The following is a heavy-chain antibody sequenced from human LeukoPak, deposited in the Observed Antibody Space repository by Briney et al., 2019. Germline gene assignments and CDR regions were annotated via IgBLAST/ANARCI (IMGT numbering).Heavy chain of an antibody. Sequence: GGSLRLSYAASGFTVSSNHMSWVRQAPGKGLEWASYISSSSSTIYYADSVKGRFTISRDNAENSRYLQMNSLRDEDTAVYYCASSSYGSRRDGMEVWGQGSTVTVSS. CDR3: ASSSYGSRRDGMEV. CDR2: ISSSSSTI. J-gene: IGHJ6*02. D-gene: IGHD3-10*01. CDR1: GFTVSSNH. V-gene: IGHV3-48*02.